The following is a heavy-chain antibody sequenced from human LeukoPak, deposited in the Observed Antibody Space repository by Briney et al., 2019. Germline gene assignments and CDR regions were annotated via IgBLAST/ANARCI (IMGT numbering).Heavy chain of an antibody. CDR3: ARELLWFGELAYFDY. J-gene: IGHJ4*02. CDR1: GGSISSGGYY. Sequence: SETLSLTCTVSGGSISSGGYYWSWIRQPPGKGLEWIGYIYYSGSTNYNPSLKSRVTISVDTSKNQFSLKLSSVTAADTAVYYCARELLWFGELAYFDYWGQGTLVTVSS. D-gene: IGHD3-10*01. CDR2: IYYSGST. V-gene: IGHV4-61*08.